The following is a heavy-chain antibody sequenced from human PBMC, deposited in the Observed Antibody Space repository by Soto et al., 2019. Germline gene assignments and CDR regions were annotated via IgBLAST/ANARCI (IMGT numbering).Heavy chain of an antibody. J-gene: IGHJ4*02. V-gene: IGHV1-2*02. CDR2: INPNSGGT. CDR3: ARIPDSSGYYYYFDY. CDR1: GYTFTGYY. D-gene: IGHD3-22*01. Sequence: ASVKVSCKASGYTFTGYYMHWVRQAPGQRLEWMGWINPNSGGTNYAQKFQGRVTMTRDTSISTAYMELSRLRSDDTAVYYCARIPDSSGYYYYFDYWGQGTLVTVSS.